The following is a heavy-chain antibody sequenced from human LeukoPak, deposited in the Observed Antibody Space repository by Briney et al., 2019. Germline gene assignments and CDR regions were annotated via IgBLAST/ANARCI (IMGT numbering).Heavy chain of an antibody. D-gene: IGHD2-21*02. J-gene: IGHJ4*02. V-gene: IGHV3-48*03. CDR1: GFTFSRYE. CDR3: ARGEDIVALTARGTLDY. Sequence: GGPLRLSCAASGFTFSRYEMNWVRQATGKGLEWLSYISSSGGTIYYADSVRGRYTISRDNAKNSLYLQMNNLRAEDTAVYYCARGEDIVALTARGTLDYWGQGTLVTVSS. CDR2: ISSSGGTI.